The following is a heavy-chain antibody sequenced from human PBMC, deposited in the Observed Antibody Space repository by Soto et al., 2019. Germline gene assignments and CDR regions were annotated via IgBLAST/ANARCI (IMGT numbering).Heavy chain of an antibody. D-gene: IGHD5-18*01. CDR2: ISYDGSNK. CDR1: GFTFSSYG. J-gene: IGHJ3*02. V-gene: IGHV3-30*18. CDR3: AKVYSYAYDAFDI. Sequence: QVQLVESGGGVVQPGRSLSLSCAASGFTFSSYGMHWVRQAPGKGLEWVAVISYDGSNKYYADSVKGRFTISRDNSKNTLYLQMKSLRAEDTAVYYCAKVYSYAYDAFDIWGQGTMVTVSS.